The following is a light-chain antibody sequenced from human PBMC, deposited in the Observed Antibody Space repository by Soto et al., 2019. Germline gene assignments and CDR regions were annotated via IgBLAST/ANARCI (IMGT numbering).Light chain of an antibody. V-gene: IGLV2-14*01. CDR2: DVS. J-gene: IGLJ1*01. CDR3: SSYTSSSPPNV. CDR1: RSDVGHYNY. Sequence: QSVLTQPASVSGSPGQSITISCAGNRSDVGHYNYVSWYQQHPGKAPKLVIYDVSNRPSGISNRFSGSKSGNTASLTISGLQAEEEADYYCSSYTSSSPPNVFGTGTKLTVL.